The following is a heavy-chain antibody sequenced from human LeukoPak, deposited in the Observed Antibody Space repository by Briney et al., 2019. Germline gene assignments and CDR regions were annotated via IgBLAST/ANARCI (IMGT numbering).Heavy chain of an antibody. CDR1: GFTFSSYL. J-gene: IGHJ4*02. CDR3: ARDWGGGPFAD. Sequence: GGSLRLTCAASGFTFSSYLAHGFRQAPGKGLVWVSRINSDGSSTSYADSVKGRFTISRDTAKHTLYLQMNSLRAEDTAVYYCARDWGGGPFADWGQGTLVTVSS. D-gene: IGHD3-10*01. V-gene: IGHV3-74*01. CDR2: INSDGSST.